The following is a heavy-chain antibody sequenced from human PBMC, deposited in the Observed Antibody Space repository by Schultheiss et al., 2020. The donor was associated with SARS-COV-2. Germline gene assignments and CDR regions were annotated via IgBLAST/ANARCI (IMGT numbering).Heavy chain of an antibody. Sequence: SETLSLTCAVYGGSFSGYYWGWIRQPPGKGLEWIGEINHSGSTNYNPSLKSRVTISVDTSKNQFSLKLSSVTAADTAVYYCLGMTRPAWGLVYWGQGTLVTVSS. CDR2: INHSGST. J-gene: IGHJ4*02. D-gene: IGHD6-6*01. V-gene: IGHV4-34*01. CDR3: LGMTRPAWGLVY. CDR1: GGSFSGYY.